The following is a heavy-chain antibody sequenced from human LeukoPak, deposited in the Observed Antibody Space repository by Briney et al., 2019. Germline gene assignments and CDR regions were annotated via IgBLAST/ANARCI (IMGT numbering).Heavy chain of an antibody. J-gene: IGHJ6*02. D-gene: IGHD6-13*01. CDR1: GFTFSSYW. Sequence: PGGSLRLSCAASGFTFSSYWMHWVRQAPGKGLVWVSRINSDGSSTSYADSVKGRFTISRDNARNSLYLQMNSLRAEDTAVYYCAREEAEQQLVPQHPRTPKENYYYYGMDVWGQGTTVTVSS. V-gene: IGHV3-74*01. CDR3: AREEAEQQLVPQHPRTPKENYYYYGMDV. CDR2: INSDGSST.